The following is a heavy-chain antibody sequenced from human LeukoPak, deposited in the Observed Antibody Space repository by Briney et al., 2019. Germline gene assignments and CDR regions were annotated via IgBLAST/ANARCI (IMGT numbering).Heavy chain of an antibody. Sequence: SETLSLTCAVYGGSFSGYYWSWIRQPPGKGLEWIGEINHSGNTKYNPSLKSRVTISVDTSKNQFSLKLNSVTAADTAVYYCASRGGYRFRFTDYYYYYMDAWGNGTTVTVSS. CDR3: ASRGGYRFRFTDYYYYYMDA. J-gene: IGHJ6*03. V-gene: IGHV4-34*01. CDR1: GGSFSGYY. D-gene: IGHD5-12*01. CDR2: INHSGNT.